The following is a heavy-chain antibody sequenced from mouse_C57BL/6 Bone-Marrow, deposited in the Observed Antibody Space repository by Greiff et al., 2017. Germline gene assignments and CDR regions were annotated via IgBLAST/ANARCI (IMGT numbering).Heavy chain of an antibody. Sequence: QVQLQQPGAELVRPGSSVKLSCKASGYTFTSYWMDWVKQRPGQGLEWIGNIYPSDSETHYNQKFKDKATLTVDKSSSTAYMQLSSLTSEDSAVYDWARSGVWGFAYWGQGTLVTVSA. CDR2: IYPSDSET. CDR3: ARSGVWGFAY. J-gene: IGHJ3*01. D-gene: IGHD3-2*02. CDR1: GYTFTSYW. V-gene: IGHV1-61*01.